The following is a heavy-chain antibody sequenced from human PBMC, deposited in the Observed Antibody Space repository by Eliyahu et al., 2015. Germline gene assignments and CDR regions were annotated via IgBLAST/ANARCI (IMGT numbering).Heavy chain of an antibody. CDR1: GFTFSSYG. D-gene: IGHD3-22*01. Sequence: QVQLVESGGGVVQPGGSLRLSCAASGFTFSSYGMHWVRQAPGKGLEWVAFIRYDGSNKYYADSVKGRFTISRDNSKNTLYLQMNSLRAEDTAVYYCAKDTDSSGYYIYFYYYYGMDVWGQGTTVTVSS. CDR3: AKDTDSSGYYIYFYYYYGMDV. CDR2: IRYDGSNK. J-gene: IGHJ6*02. V-gene: IGHV3-30*02.